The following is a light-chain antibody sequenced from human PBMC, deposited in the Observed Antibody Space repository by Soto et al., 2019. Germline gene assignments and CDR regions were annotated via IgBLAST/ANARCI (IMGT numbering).Light chain of an antibody. J-gene: IGKJ1*01. V-gene: IGKV1-5*03. Sequence: SVGDIVTITCRASQSISTYLAWYRHKPGEAPKLLIYKASTLERGVPSRFSGSGSGTDFTLTISSLQPDDFATYYCQPYNSDSRTFGQGTKVDIK. CDR3: QPYNSDSRT. CDR2: KAS. CDR1: QSISTY.